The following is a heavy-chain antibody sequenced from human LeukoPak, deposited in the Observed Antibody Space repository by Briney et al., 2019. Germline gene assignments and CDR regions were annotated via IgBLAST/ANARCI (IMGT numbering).Heavy chain of an antibody. J-gene: IGHJ3*02. CDR1: GDSISSSPYF. Sequence: NSSETLSLTCTVSGDSISSSPYFCGWLRQPPGKGLEWIGSINYSGNTYFNPSLQSRVAISVDTSKNQFSLKLSSLTAADTAVYSCARPSGRNWNAFDIRGQGTMVTVSS. CDR3: ARPSGRNWNAFDI. V-gene: IGHV4-39*01. CDR2: INYSGNT. D-gene: IGHD1-14*01.